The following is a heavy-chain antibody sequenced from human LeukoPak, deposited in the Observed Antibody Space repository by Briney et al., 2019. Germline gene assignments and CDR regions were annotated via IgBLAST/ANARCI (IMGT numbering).Heavy chain of an antibody. Sequence: SETLSLTCTVYGGSFSGYYWSWIRQPPGKGLEWIGEINHSGSTNYNPSLKSRVTISVDTSKNQFSLKLTSVIAADTAVFYGARRLVVPAAQANWSDPWGRGTLVPVPS. CDR1: GGSFSGYY. CDR2: INHSGST. V-gene: IGHV4-34*01. CDR3: ARRLVVPAAQANWSDP. J-gene: IGHJ5*02. D-gene: IGHD2-2*01.